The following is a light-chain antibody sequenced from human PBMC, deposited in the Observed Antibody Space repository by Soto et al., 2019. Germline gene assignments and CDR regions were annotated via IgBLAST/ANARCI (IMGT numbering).Light chain of an antibody. Sequence: DTQMTQSPSSLSASVGDRVTITCRASQDISVYLAWYQQKPGKVPKLLIYSASTLQSGVPSRFSGSGSGTDFILTISSLQPEDVATYYCQKFNTAPLTFGQGTRLEIK. CDR1: QDISVY. J-gene: IGKJ5*01. CDR2: SAS. CDR3: QKFNTAPLT. V-gene: IGKV1-27*01.